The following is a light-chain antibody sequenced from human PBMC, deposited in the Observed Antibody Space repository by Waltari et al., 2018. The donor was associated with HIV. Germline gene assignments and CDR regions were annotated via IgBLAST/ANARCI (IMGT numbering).Light chain of an antibody. V-gene: IGLV2-14*01. J-gene: IGLJ2*01. CDR1: RHDIGTYNY. CDR3: CSYTSTTTSIL. CDR2: EVT. Sequence: QSALTQPASVSGSPGQSIPISCTGTRHDIGTYNYVSWYQQHPGNVPKLLIYEVTKRPSGVSNRFSGSKSGNTASLTISGLQAEDEAAYYCCSYTSTTTSILFAGGTKLTVL.